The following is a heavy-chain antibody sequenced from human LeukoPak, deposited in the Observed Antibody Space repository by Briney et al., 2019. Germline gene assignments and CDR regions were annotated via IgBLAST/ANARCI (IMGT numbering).Heavy chain of an antibody. CDR2: INWNGGST. Sequence: PGGSLRLSCAASGFTFDDYGVSWVRQAPGKGLEWVSGINWNGGSTGYADSVKGRFTISRDNAKNSLYLQMNSLRAEDTALYYSARVFEAPPGGGTRGVYYFDYWGQGTLVTVSS. V-gene: IGHV3-20*04. CDR1: GFTFDDYG. CDR3: ARVFEAPPGGGTRGVYYFDY. J-gene: IGHJ4*02. D-gene: IGHD3-16*01.